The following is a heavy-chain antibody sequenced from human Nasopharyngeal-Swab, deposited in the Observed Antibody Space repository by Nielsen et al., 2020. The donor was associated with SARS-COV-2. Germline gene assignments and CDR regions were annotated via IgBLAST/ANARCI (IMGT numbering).Heavy chain of an antibody. CDR2: FDPEDGET. V-gene: IGHV1-24*01. D-gene: IGHD1-26*01. CDR3: AAVSKVGATSWALGDWFDP. Sequence: ASVKVSCKASGGTFSSYAISWVRQAPGKGLEWMGGFDPEDGETIYAQKFQGRVTMTEDTSTDTAYMELSSLRSEDTAVYYCAAVSKVGATSWALGDWFDPWGQGTLVTVSS. J-gene: IGHJ5*02. CDR1: GGTFSSYA.